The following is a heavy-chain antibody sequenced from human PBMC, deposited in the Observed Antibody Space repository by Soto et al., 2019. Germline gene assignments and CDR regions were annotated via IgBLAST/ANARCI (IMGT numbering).Heavy chain of an antibody. V-gene: IGHV3-15*07. Sequence: EVQLVESGGNLVKPGGSLRLSCTAAGFTFTNAGMNWVRQAPGKGLEWVGRIKRKTDGGTVDYAAPVKGRFTISRDDSQNTLYLQTYSFTAYDPVVDYCTIATRAYYDCMEVWGRGTTVTVSS. CDR2: IKRKTDGGTV. CDR3: TIATRAYYDCMEV. CDR1: GFTFTNAG. J-gene: IGHJ6*02.